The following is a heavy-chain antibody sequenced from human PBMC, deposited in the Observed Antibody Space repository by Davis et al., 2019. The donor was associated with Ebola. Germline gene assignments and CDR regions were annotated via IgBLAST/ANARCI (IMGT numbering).Heavy chain of an antibody. Sequence: GESLKISCAASGFAFSVYYMDWVRLTPGKGLEWVGLSRNKENRYSTEYAASVKGRFTISRDDSKNTLYLQMNSLKTEDTAVYYCTTAIWFGELSLIDYWGQGTLVTVSS. CDR1: GFAFSVYY. D-gene: IGHD3-10*01. CDR3: TTAIWFGELSLIDY. J-gene: IGHJ4*02. V-gene: IGHV3-72*01. CDR2: SRNKENRYST.